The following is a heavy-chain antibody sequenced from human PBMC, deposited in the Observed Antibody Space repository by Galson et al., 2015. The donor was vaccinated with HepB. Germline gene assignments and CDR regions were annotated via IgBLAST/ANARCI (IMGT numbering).Heavy chain of an antibody. J-gene: IGHJ2*01. V-gene: IGHV3-7*01. CDR3: ARDAGDDWYFDL. D-gene: IGHD7-27*01. CDR1: GFTFSTYW. Sequence: SLRLSCAASGFTFSTYWMSWVRQAPGKGLEWVANIRQDGSEKYYVDSVKGRFTISRDNAKNSLYLQMNSLRAEDTAVYYCARDAGDDWYFDLWGRGTLVIVSS. CDR2: IRQDGSEK.